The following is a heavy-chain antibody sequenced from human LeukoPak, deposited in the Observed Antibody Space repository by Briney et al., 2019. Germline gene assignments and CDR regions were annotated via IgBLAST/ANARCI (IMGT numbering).Heavy chain of an antibody. CDR1: GYTFTSYD. CDR3: AILISSQYSSSWYRAYYYYYGMDV. Sequence: ASVKVSCKASGYTFTSYDINWVRQATGQVLEWMGWMNPNSGNTGYAQKFQGRVTMTRNTSISTAYMELSSLRSEDTAVYYCAILISSQYSSSWYRAYYYYYGMDVWGQGTTVTVSS. D-gene: IGHD6-13*01. J-gene: IGHJ6*02. CDR2: MNPNSGNT. V-gene: IGHV1-8*01.